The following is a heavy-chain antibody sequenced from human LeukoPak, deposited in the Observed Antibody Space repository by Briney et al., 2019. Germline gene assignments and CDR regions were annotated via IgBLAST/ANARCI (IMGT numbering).Heavy chain of an antibody. CDR1: GFTFSSYW. J-gene: IGHJ4*02. D-gene: IGHD3-16*01. Sequence: QSGGPLRLSCAASGFTFSSYWMSWVRQAPGKGLEWVANIKQDGSEKYYVDSLKGRFIISRDNAKNSLYLQMNSLRAEDTAVYYCAKQRYGGEDYWGQGTLVTVSS. CDR2: IKQDGSEK. V-gene: IGHV3-7*01. CDR3: AKQRYGGEDY.